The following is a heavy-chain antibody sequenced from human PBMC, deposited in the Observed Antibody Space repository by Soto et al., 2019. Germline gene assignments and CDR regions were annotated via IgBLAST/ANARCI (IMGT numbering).Heavy chain of an antibody. V-gene: IGHV3-74*01. CDR3: AVQGDNDAFNF. D-gene: IGHD2-21*02. CDR2: MGPDGSST. CDR1: GISFSRYW. Sequence: EVQVVESGGGLVQPGGSLRLSCAASGISFSRYWTHWVRQAPGKGLEWVSRMGPDGSSTSYADSVKGRFSISRDDAKKTLSLQVNSLRAADTAVYYCAVQGDNDAFNFWGRGTVVTVSS. J-gene: IGHJ3*01.